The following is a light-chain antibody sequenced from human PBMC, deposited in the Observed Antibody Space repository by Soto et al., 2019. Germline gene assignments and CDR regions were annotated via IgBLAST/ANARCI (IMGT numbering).Light chain of an antibody. J-gene: IGKJ2*01. CDR3: QQYDSSPLYP. CDR2: GAS. Sequence: DIVLTQSPGTLSLSPGERATLFCRASQSVRGSYLAWYQQKPGQAPRLLIYGASSRATGIPDRFSGSGSGANFTLPISQLEPEDFAVFYCQQYDSSPLYPFGQGTKLEIK. V-gene: IGKV3-20*01. CDR1: QSVRGSY.